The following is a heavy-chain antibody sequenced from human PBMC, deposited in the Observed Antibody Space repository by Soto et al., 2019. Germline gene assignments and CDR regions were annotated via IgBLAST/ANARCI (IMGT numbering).Heavy chain of an antibody. V-gene: IGHV1-18*01. D-gene: IGHD3-10*01. J-gene: IGHJ4*02. CDR2: ISAYNGNT. CDR1: GYTFTSYG. CDR3: ASWYYGSGSYYDSDY. Sequence: ASVKVSCKASGYTFTSYGITWVRRAPGQGLEWMGWISAYNGNTNYAQKLQGRVTMTTDTSTSTAYMELRSLRSDDTAVYYCASWYYGSGSYYDSDYWGQGTLVNVSS.